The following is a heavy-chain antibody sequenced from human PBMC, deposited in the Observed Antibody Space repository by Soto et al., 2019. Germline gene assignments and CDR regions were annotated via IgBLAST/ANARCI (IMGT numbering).Heavy chain of an antibody. CDR3: TRQDLLWGPFDY. CDR2: IRSKTNTYAT. Sequence: EVQLVESGGGLVQPGGSLKLSCAASGFTFSDSTIHWVRQASGKGLEWVGRIRSKTNTYATAYGASVKGRFIISRDDSEDTAYLQMNSLKSEDTAVYYCTRQDLLWGPFDYWGQGTPVTVSS. V-gene: IGHV3-73*01. CDR1: GFTFSDST. D-gene: IGHD3-9*01. J-gene: IGHJ4*02.